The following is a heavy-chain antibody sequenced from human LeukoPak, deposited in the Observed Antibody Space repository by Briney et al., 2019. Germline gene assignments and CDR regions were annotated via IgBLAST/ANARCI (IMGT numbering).Heavy chain of an antibody. CDR1: GGSISSYY. J-gene: IGHJ3*02. CDR2: IYYSGST. CDR3: ARHDIAAIAFDI. D-gene: IGHD6-13*01. Sequence: SETLSLTCTVSGGSISSYYWSWIRQPPGKGLEWIGYIYYSGSTNYNPSLKSRVTISVDTSKNQFSLKLSSVTAADTAVYYCARHDIAAIAFDIWGQGTMVTVSS. V-gene: IGHV4-59*08.